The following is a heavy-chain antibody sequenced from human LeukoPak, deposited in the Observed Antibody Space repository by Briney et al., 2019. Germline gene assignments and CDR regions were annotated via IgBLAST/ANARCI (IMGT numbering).Heavy chain of an antibody. CDR3: AKAGHDFSGLTRKRGDNWFDP. V-gene: IGHV3-23*01. CDR2: ISGSGGST. CDR1: GFTFSSYA. D-gene: IGHD3-3*01. J-gene: IGHJ5*02. Sequence: GGSLRLSCAASGFTFSSYAMSWVRQAPGRGLEWVSAISGSGGSTYYADSVKGRFTISRDNSKNTLYLQMNSLRAEDTAVYYCAKAGHDFSGLTRKRGDNWFDPWGQGTLVTVSS.